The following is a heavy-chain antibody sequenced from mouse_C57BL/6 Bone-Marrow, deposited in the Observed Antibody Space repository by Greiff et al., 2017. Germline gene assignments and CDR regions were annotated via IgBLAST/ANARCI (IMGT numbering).Heavy chain of an antibody. CDR2: IWSGGST. Sequence: VMLVESGPGLVQPSQSLSITCTVSGFSLTSYGVHWVRQSPGKGLEWLGVIWSGGSTDYNAAFISSLSISKDNSKSQVFFKMNSLQADDTAIYYCARQLRLPYYFDYWGQGTTLTVSA. D-gene: IGHD3-2*02. J-gene: IGHJ2*01. CDR1: GFSLTSYG. CDR3: ARQLRLPYYFDY. V-gene: IGHV2-2*01.